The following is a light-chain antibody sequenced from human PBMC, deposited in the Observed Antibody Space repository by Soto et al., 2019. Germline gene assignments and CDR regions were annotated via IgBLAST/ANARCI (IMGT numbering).Light chain of an antibody. CDR1: QSINRH. CDR3: QQRSNWPPVT. Sequence: EIVLTQSPATLSLSPGERATLSCRASQSINRHLAWYRQKPGQAPRLLIYDASNRATGIPARFSGRGSGTDFTLTISSLEPEDFGVYYCQQRSNWPPVTFGRGNKVEIK. CDR2: DAS. J-gene: IGKJ4*01. V-gene: IGKV3-11*01.